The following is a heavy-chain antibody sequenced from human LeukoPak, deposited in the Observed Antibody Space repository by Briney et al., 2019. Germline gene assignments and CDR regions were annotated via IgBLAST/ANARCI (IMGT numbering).Heavy chain of an antibody. CDR1: GGSISSYY. D-gene: IGHD3-3*01. Sequence: KASETLSLTCTVSGGSISSYYWSWIRQPPGKGLEWIGYTYYSGSTNYNPSLKSRVTISVDTSKNQFSLKLSSVTAADTAVYYCARTYFYDFWSGYPNWFDPWGQGTLVTVSS. CDR2: TYYSGST. J-gene: IGHJ5*02. CDR3: ARTYFYDFWSGYPNWFDP. V-gene: IGHV4-59*01.